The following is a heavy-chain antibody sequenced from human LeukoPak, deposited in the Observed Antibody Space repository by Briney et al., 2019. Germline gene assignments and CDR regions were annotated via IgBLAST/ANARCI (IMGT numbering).Heavy chain of an antibody. CDR2: INHSGST. J-gene: IGHJ6*04. V-gene: IGHV4-34*01. Sequence: SETLSLTCAVYGGSFSGYYWSWIRQPPGKGLEWIGEINHSGSTNYNPSLKSRVTISVDTSKNQFSLKLSSVTAADTAVYYCARGSPPITMVRGVIPYGMDVWGKGTTDTVSS. CDR1: GGSFSGYY. D-gene: IGHD3-10*01. CDR3: ARGSPPITMVRGVIPYGMDV.